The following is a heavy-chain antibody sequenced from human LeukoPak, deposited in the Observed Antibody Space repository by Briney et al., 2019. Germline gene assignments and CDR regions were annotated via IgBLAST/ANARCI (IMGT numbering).Heavy chain of an antibody. J-gene: IGHJ6*03. CDR3: ARGGAYCGGDCSSGIRSYHYKMDV. V-gene: IGHV3-23*01. Sequence: GGSLGSSFEPPGFVLGTFAIGWVRQAPGKGWDWGSSISAGATGTIYADSVQGRLTISRDNSRNTLYLQMDNLGAEDTAVYYCARGGAYCGGDCSSGIRSYHYKMDVWGKGTAITVSS. CDR2: ISAGATGT. CDR1: GFVLGTFA. D-gene: IGHD2-21*02.